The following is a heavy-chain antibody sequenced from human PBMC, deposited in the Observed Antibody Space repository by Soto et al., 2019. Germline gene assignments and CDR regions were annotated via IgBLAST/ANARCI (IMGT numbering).Heavy chain of an antibody. D-gene: IGHD1-1*01. V-gene: IGHV3-33*01. CDR1: GFTFSSYG. CDR3: ARAGTTGTTTTRMIGGH. Sequence: QVQLVESGGGVVQPGRSLRLSCAASGFTFSSYGMHWVRQAPGKGLEWVAVIWYDGSNKYYADSVKGRFTISRDNSKNTRDLQMNSRRAEDTAVYYCARAGTTGTTTTRMIGGHWGQGTLVTVSS. CDR2: IWYDGSNK. J-gene: IGHJ4*02.